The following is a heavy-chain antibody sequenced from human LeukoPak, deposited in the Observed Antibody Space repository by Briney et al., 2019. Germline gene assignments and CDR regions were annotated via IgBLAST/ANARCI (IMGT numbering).Heavy chain of an antibody. V-gene: IGHV3-23*01. J-gene: IGHJ4*02. Sequence: GGSLRLSCAASGFTFNKYAMTWVRQAPGKGLELVSAIGDNGVDRKYADSVKGRFTISRDNSKNTLYLQMNSLRAEDTAIYYCGRDWKLDYWGQGTLVTVSS. CDR3: GRDWKLDY. CDR2: IGDNGVDR. CDR1: GFTFNKYA. D-gene: IGHD1-1*01.